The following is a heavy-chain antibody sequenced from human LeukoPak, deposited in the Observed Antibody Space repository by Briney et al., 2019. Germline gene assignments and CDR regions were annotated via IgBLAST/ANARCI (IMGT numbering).Heavy chain of an antibody. D-gene: IGHD3-16*01. CDR2: INPNSGDT. CDR3: ATVGADTFDI. Sequence: ASVKLSCKASGYTFTGYYLHWVREAPGQGLECRGWINPNSGDTSYAQKFQGRVTMTGDTSITTAYMELSRLRSDDTAVYYCATVGADTFDIWGQGTMVTVSS. CDR1: GYTFTGYY. J-gene: IGHJ3*02. V-gene: IGHV1-2*02.